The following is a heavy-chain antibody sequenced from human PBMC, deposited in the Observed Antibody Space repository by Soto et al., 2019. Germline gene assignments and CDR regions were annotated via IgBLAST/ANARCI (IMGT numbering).Heavy chain of an antibody. D-gene: IGHD5-12*01. CDR3: ARASEMATIIWAFDI. CDR2: IWYDGSNK. V-gene: IGHV3-33*01. CDR1: GFTFSSYG. Sequence: GGSLRLSCAASGFTFSSYGMHWVRQAPGKGLEWVAVIWYDGSNKYYADSVKGRFTISRDNSKNTLYLQMNSLRAEDTAVYYCARASEMATIIWAFDIWGQGTMVTVSS. J-gene: IGHJ3*02.